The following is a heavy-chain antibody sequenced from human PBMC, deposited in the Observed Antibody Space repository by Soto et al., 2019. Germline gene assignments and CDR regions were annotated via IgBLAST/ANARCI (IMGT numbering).Heavy chain of an antibody. Sequence: QITLKESGPTLVKPTQTLTLTCTFSGFSLSTSGVGVGWIRQPPGKALEWLALIYWDDDKRYSPSLKSRLTIIKDTSKNQVVLTMTNMDPVDTATYYCARVGPAGYFDYWGQGTLVTVSS. CDR3: ARVGPAGYFDY. J-gene: IGHJ4*02. V-gene: IGHV2-5*02. CDR2: IYWDDDK. CDR1: GFSLSTSGVG.